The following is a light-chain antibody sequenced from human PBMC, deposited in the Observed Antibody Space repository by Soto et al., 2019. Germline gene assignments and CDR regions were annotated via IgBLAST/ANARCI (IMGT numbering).Light chain of an antibody. CDR2: DVS. J-gene: IGLJ1*01. Sequence: QSVLTQPASVSGSPGQSITISRTGTSSDVGGYNYVSWYKQHPGKAPKFMIYDVSSRPSGVSNRFSGSKSGNTASLTISGLQAEDEADYYCCSYTTSNTRQIVFGTGTKLTVL. CDR3: CSYTTSNTRQIV. V-gene: IGLV2-14*03. CDR1: SSDVGGYNY.